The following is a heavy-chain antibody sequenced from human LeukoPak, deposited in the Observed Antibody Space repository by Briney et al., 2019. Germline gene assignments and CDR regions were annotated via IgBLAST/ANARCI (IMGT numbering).Heavy chain of an antibody. V-gene: IGHV3-7*01. CDR1: GFTFSNYW. CDR3: AGGSTWIIDQ. D-gene: IGHD2-2*01. CDR2: IKQDGSEK. Sequence: TGGSLRLSCTASGFTFSNYWMNWVRQAPGKGLEWVANIKQDGSEKNYVDSVKGRSTISRDNAKNSLYLLMNSLRAEDTAVYYCAGGSTWIIDQWGQGTLVTVAS. J-gene: IGHJ4*02.